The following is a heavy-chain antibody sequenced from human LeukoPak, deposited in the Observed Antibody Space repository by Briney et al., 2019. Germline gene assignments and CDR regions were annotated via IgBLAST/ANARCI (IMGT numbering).Heavy chain of an antibody. CDR2: ISAYNGNT. CDR1: GYTFTSYG. J-gene: IGHJ5*02. V-gene: IGHV1-18*01. D-gene: IGHD2-8*01. Sequence: GGSVSVSCKASGYTFTSYGISWGRQAPGEGVERMGWISAYNGNTNYAQTLQGRVTINTETSKSTAYMEVRGLREEDRAVNYCARQYCTNAVCYLFSERFDLWGQGTLVTVSS. CDR3: ARQYCTNAVCYLFSERFDL.